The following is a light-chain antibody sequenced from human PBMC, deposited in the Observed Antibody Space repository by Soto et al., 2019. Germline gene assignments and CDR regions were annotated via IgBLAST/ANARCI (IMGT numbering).Light chain of an antibody. Sequence: QSVLTQPPSVSGAPGQRVTISCTGSSSNIGAGYDVHWYQHLPGTAPKLLIYGNINRPSGVPDRFSGSKSGTSASLAITGLQAEDEADYYRQSYDSSLSGWVFGGGTKLTVL. V-gene: IGLV1-40*01. CDR2: GNI. CDR3: QSYDSSLSGWV. CDR1: SSNIGAGYD. J-gene: IGLJ2*01.